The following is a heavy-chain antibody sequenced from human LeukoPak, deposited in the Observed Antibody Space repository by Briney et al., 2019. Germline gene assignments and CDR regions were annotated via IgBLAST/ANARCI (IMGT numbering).Heavy chain of an antibody. V-gene: IGHV1-46*01. Sequence: ASVKVSCKASGYTFTSYYMHWLRQAPGQGLEWMGIINPSGGSTSYAQKFQGRVTMTRDTSTSTVYMELNSLRSEDTAVYYCASYAYSSSSEDYWGQGTLVTVSS. J-gene: IGHJ4*02. CDR3: ASYAYSSSSEDY. CDR1: GYTFTSYY. D-gene: IGHD6-6*01. CDR2: INPSGGST.